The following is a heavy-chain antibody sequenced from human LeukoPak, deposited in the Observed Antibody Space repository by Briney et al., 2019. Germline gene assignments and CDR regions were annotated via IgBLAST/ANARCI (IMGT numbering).Heavy chain of an antibody. V-gene: IGHV3-23*01. CDR1: GFTFSSYA. D-gene: IGHD1-26*01. J-gene: IGHJ5*02. Sequence: GGSLRLSCAASGFTFSSYAMSWVRQAPGKGLEWVSAISGSGGSTYYADSVKGRFTISRDNSKNTLYLRMNSLRAEDTAVYYCAKDLSGSYFIPFDPWGQGTLVIVSS. CDR3: AKDLSGSYFIPFDP. CDR2: ISGSGGST.